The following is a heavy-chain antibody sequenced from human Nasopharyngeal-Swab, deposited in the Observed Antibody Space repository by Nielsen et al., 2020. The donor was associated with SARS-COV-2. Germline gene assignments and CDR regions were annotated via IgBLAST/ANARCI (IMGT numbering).Heavy chain of an antibody. CDR2: LYRGGSP. Sequence: SETLSLTCTVPGYSISGGSESWSWIRPPPGKGLEWILYLYRGGSPYYNPSLKSRATVSVDRSKNSFSLKLTSVTAADTAVYYCARARLREFDYWGQGALVTVSA. J-gene: IGHJ4*02. CDR1: GYSISGGSES. CDR3: ARARLREFDY. D-gene: IGHD2-21*02. V-gene: IGHV4-30-2*01.